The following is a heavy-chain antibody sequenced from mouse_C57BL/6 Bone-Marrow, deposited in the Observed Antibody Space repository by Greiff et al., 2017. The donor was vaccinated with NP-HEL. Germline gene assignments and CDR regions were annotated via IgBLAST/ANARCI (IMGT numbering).Heavy chain of an antibody. CDR1: GYSFTGYY. D-gene: IGHD4-1*01. J-gene: IGHJ1*03. CDR2: INPSTGGT. Sequence: VQLQQSGPELVKPGASVKISCKASGYSFTGYYMNWVKQSPEKSLEWIGEINPSTGGTTYNQKFKAKATLTVDKTSSTAYMQLKSLTSEDSAVYCCARALGKRYFDVWGTGTTLTVSS. V-gene: IGHV1-42*01. CDR3: ARALGKRYFDV.